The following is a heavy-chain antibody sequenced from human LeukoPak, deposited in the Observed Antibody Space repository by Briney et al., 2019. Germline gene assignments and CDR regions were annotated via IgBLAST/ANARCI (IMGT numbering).Heavy chain of an antibody. D-gene: IGHD2-2*01. Sequence: PSETLSLTCTVSGGSISSTSYYWGWIRQPPGKGLEWIGSIYYSGSTYYNPSLKSRVTISVDASKNQFSLNLTSVTAADTAVYYCARDSRISWFFLWGQGTLVTVSS. CDR1: GGSISSTSYY. V-gene: IGHV4-39*07. CDR2: IYYSGST. CDR3: ARDSRISWFFL. J-gene: IGHJ5*02.